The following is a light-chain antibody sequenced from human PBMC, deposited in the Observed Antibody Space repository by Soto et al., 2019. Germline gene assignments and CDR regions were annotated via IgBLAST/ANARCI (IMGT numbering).Light chain of an antibody. CDR2: QVN. CDR1: SSDVGSYNY. J-gene: IGLJ1*01. Sequence: QSVLTQPASVSGSPGQSITISCTGTSSDVGSYNYVSWYQQHPGKAPKLMIYQVNERPSGVSDRFSGSKSGNTASLTISGLQAEDEADYYCCSYAGTTTFYVFGTGTKLNVL. V-gene: IGLV2-23*02. CDR3: CSYAGTTTFYV.